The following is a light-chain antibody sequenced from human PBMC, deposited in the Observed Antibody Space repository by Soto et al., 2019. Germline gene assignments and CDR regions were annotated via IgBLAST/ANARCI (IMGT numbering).Light chain of an antibody. Sequence: QSALTHPPSASVSPGQSVTISFTGTSSDVGGYNYVSWYQQHPGKAPKLMIYEVSKRPSGVPDRFSGSKSCNTASLTVSGIKAEDEADYYCSSYAGSNNYVLGTGTKVTDL. CDR1: SSDVGGYNY. CDR3: SSYAGSNNYV. CDR2: EVS. J-gene: IGLJ1*01. V-gene: IGLV2-8*01.